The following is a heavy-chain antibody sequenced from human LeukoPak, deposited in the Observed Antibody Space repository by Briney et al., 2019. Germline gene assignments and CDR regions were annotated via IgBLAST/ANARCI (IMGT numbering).Heavy chain of an antibody. CDR1: GFTFSSYE. CDR2: ISSSGSTI. J-gene: IGHJ1*01. V-gene: IGHV3-48*03. CDR3: ARGAAALAEYFQH. Sequence: GGSLRLSCAASGFTFSSYEMNWVRQAPGKGLEGVSYISSSGSTIYYADSVKGRFTISRDNAKNSLYLQMNSLRAEDTAVYYCARGAAALAEYFQHWGQGTLVTVSS. D-gene: IGHD2-2*01.